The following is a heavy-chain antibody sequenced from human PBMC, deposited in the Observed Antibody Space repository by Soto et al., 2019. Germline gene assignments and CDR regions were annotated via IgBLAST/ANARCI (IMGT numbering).Heavy chain of an antibody. D-gene: IGHD3-16*01. CDR3: VKHSGYSSSWGEVDP. V-gene: IGHV4-39*01. Sequence: QRPLQESGPGLMKPSETLSLTCNVSGGSIASCSYYWAWHRPSPGKELEWIGSIYYTGSATYYNPALKSRVTIPTDRAKTQLSLKLTSVTAADTAVYYCVKHSGYSSSWGEVDPWGKGTLVTVSS. CDR1: GGSIASCSYY. CDR2: IYYTGSAT. J-gene: IGHJ5*02.